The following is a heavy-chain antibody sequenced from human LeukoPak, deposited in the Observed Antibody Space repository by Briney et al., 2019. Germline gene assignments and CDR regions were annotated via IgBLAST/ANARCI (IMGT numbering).Heavy chain of an antibody. CDR3: ARYCGGDCYSGIDY. V-gene: IGHV5-51*01. D-gene: IGHD2-21*02. J-gene: IGHJ4*02. Sequence: GESLKISCKGSGYSFTNNWIGWVRRMPGKGLEWMGIISPGDSDTTYSPSFRGQVTTSADKSITTAYLQWSSLKASDTAMYYCARYCGGDCYSGIDYWGQGTLVTVSS. CDR1: GYSFTNNW. CDR2: ISPGDSDT.